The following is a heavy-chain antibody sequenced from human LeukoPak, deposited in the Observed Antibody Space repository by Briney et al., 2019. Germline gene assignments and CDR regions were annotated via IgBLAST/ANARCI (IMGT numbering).Heavy chain of an antibody. CDR3: ARAVGYCSGGSCDNWFDP. CDR2: IYHSGST. V-gene: IGHV4-30-2*01. Sequence: SETLSLTCAVSGGSISSGGYSWSWIRQPPGKGLEWIGYIYHSGSTYYNPSLKSRVTISVDRSKNQFSLKLSSVTAADTAVYYCARAVGYCSGGSCDNWFDPCGQGTLVTVSS. CDR1: GGSISSGGYS. J-gene: IGHJ5*02. D-gene: IGHD2-15*01.